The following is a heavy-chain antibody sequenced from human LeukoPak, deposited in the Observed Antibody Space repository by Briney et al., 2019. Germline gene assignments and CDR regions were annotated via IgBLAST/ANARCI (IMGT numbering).Heavy chain of an antibody. CDR2: ISSSSSYI. CDR1: GFTFSSYS. J-gene: IGHJ6*03. Sequence: PGGSLRLSCAASGFTFSSYSMNWVRQAPGKGLEGVSSISSSSSYIYYADSVKGRFTISRDNAKNSLYLQMNSLRAEDTAVYYCARDGYRSSTSSGEGYYYYYMDVWGKGTTVTVSS. CDR3: ARDGYRSSTSSGEGYYYYYMDV. V-gene: IGHV3-21*01. D-gene: IGHD2-2*01.